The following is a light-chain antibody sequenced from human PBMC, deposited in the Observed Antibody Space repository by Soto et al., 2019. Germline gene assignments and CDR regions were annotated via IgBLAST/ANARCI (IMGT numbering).Light chain of an antibody. CDR2: SNY. J-gene: IGLJ1*01. V-gene: IGLV1-44*01. Sequence: QSVLTQPPSASGTPGQRVTISCSGSSSNIGSKTVNWYQQLPGTAPKLLIYSNYQRPSGVPDRFSGSKSGTSASLAIGGLQSEDEADYYCAAWDATLSGYVYGTGTKLTVL. CDR1: SSNIGSKT. CDR3: AAWDATLSGYV.